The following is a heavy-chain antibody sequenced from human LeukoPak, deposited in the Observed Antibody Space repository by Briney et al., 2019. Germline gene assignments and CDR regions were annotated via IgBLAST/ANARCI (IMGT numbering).Heavy chain of an antibody. CDR3: ARSGGPAASYWDW. CDR2: IYPGDSDT. Sequence: GESLKISCKGSGYNFPNYWIGRVRQMPGKGLEWMGIIYPGDSDTIYSPSFEGQVTISVDRSITTVYLQWDSLKASDTAMYYCARSGGPAASYWDWWGQGTLVTVSS. CDR1: GYNFPNYW. J-gene: IGHJ4*02. D-gene: IGHD2-2*01. V-gene: IGHV5-51*01.